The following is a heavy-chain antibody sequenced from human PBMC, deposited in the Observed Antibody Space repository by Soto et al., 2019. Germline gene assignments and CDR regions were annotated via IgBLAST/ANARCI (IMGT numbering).Heavy chain of an antibody. CDR2: IDPSDSYT. V-gene: IGHV5-10-1*01. CDR1: GYSCTSYW. CDR3: ARIGPPSGYYSVGANWFDP. J-gene: IGHJ5*02. Sequence: XDSLKISCQCSGYSCTSYWISLVLQMPGKGLEWMGRIDPSDSYTNYSPSFQGHVTISADKSISTAYLQWSSLKASDTAMYYCARIGPPSGYYSVGANWFDPWGQGTLVTVSS. D-gene: IGHD3-22*01.